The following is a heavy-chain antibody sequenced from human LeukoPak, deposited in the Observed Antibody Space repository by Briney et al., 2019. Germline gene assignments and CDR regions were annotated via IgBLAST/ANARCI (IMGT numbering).Heavy chain of an antibody. D-gene: IGHD6-13*01. CDR3: AKTRPLDSSSWSHGDY. Sequence: GSLRLSCAASGFTFSSYAMSWVRQAPGKGLEWVSAISGSGDSTYYGDSVKGRFTISRDNSKNTLYLQMNSLRAEDTAVYYCAKTRPLDSSSWSHGDYWGQGTLVTVSS. J-gene: IGHJ4*02. CDR2: ISGSGDST. CDR1: GFTFSSYA. V-gene: IGHV3-23*01.